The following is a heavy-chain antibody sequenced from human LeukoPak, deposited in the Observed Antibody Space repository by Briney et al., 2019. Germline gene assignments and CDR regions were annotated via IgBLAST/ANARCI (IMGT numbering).Heavy chain of an antibody. V-gene: IGHV6-1*01. J-gene: IGHJ4*02. CDR1: GDSVSSNSAA. CDR3: ARDRLTGDEDYFDY. CDR2: TYYRSKWYK. Sequence: SQTLSLTCALSGDSVSSNSAAWNWIRQSPSRGLEWLGRTYYRSKWYKDYALSVKSRITINPDTSQNQFSLQLNSVTPDDTAVYYCARDRLTGDEDYFDYWGQGTLVTVSS. D-gene: IGHD7-27*01.